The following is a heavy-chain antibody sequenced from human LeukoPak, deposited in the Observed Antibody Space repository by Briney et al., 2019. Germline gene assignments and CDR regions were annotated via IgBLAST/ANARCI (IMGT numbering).Heavy chain of an antibody. V-gene: IGHV5-51*01. D-gene: IGHD2-2*01. Sequence: GESLKISCKGSGYSFTSYWIAWVRQMPGKGLEWMGIIYPGDSDTRYSPSFQGQVTISVDESVSAAYLQWSSLKASDTAMYYCASPPTRECSSISCPLSYWGQGTLVTVSS. CDR3: ASPPTRECSSISCPLSY. J-gene: IGHJ4*02. CDR1: GYSFTSYW. CDR2: IYPGDSDT.